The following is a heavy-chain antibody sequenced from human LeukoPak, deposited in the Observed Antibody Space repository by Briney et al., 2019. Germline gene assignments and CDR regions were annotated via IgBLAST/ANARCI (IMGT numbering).Heavy chain of an antibody. CDR3: ARDHYRLDAFDI. CDR1: GGSMSSGSYY. J-gene: IGHJ3*02. CDR2: IYTSGST. Sequence: SETLSLTCTVSGGSMSSGSYYWIWIRQPAGKELEWIGRIYTSGSTNYNPSLKSRVTISVDTSKNQFSLKLSSVTAADTAVYYCARDHYRLDAFDIWGQGTMVTVSS. D-gene: IGHD4-11*01. V-gene: IGHV4-61*02.